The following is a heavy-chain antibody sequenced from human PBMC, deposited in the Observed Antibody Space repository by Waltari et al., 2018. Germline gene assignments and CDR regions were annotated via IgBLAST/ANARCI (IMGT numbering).Heavy chain of an antibody. CDR1: GFSIGDTA. CDR2: IRSRSYGGTP. Sequence: VQLVESGGGVVQPGRSLRLSCLVPGFSIGDTAMSWYRQAPGKGLEWVGFIRSRSYGGTPDYAGSVKGRFTISRDESKNIAYLQMDSLKTGDTAVYYCSRDISVTGMLLSLNWGQGTLVTVSS. V-gene: IGHV3-49*03. CDR3: SRDISVTGMLLSLN. D-gene: IGHD6-19*01. J-gene: IGHJ4*02.